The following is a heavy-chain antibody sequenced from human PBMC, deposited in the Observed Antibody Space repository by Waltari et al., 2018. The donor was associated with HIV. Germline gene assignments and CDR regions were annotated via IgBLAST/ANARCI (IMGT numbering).Heavy chain of an antibody. CDR2: INIDNRES. CDR3: VRDDPGYEPIDY. D-gene: IGHD2-2*01. J-gene: IGHJ4*02. V-gene: IGHV3-21*02. CDR1: GFTFTRYT. Sequence: VRLMESGGGLVEPGGSLTISCAASGFTFTRYTMNWIRHIPGKGLEWRPSINIDNRESYYIDSIKGRFTISRDNAANSVFLHMDRLRVDDTAQYFCVRDDPGYEPIDYWGRGTRVTVSS.